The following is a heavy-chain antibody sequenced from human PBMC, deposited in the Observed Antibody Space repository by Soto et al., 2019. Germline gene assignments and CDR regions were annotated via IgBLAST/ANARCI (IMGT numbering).Heavy chain of an antibody. CDR2: IYYSGST. CDR3: ASTTVTNYYYYGMDV. D-gene: IGHD4-17*01. V-gene: IGHV4-30-4*01. Sequence: KTSETLSLTCTVSGGSISSGDYYWSWIRQPPGKGLEWIGYIYYSGSTYYNPSLKSRVTISVDTSKNQFSLKLSSVTAADTAVYYCASTTVTNYYYYGMDVWXQGTTVTVSS. J-gene: IGHJ6*02. CDR1: GGSISSGDYY.